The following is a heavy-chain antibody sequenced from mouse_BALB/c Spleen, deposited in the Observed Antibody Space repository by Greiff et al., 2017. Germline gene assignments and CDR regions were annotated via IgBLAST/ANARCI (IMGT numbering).Heavy chain of an antibody. J-gene: IGHJ2*01. CDR2: INPGSGGT. CDR3: ARERGTWGYYFDY. CDR1: GYAFTNYL. Sequence: QVQLQQSGAELVRPGTSVKVSCKASGYAFTNYLIEWVKQRPGQGLEWIGVINPGSGGTNYNEKFKGKATLTADKSSSTAYMQLSSLTSDDSAVYFCARERGTWGYYFDYWGQGTTLTVSS. V-gene: IGHV1-54*01. D-gene: IGHD3-3*01.